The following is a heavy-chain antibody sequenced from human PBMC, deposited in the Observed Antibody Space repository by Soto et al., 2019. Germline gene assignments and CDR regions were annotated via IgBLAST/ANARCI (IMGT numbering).Heavy chain of an antibody. J-gene: IGHJ4*02. CDR1: GFTFSHYA. Sequence: QVQLVESGGGVVQPGRSLRLSCAASGFTFSHYAMHWVRQAPGKGLDWMAVISYDGKNKYYADSVKGRFAISRDNSENTLYLQMNSLRDEDTAVYYCVRVQIERIVTTLGYWGQGTLVTVSS. CDR3: VRVQIERIVTTLGY. V-gene: IGHV3-30*09. D-gene: IGHD1-26*01. CDR2: ISYDGKNK.